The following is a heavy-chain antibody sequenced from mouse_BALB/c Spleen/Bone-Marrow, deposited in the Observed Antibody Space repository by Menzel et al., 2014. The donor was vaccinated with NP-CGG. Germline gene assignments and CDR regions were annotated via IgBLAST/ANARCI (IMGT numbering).Heavy chain of an antibody. V-gene: IGHV1-84*02. Sequence: LVESGPELVKPGASVKISCKASGYTFXDYYINWVKQKPEQGLEWIGWIYPGSGTTKYNEEFKGKATLTVDTSSSTAYMQLSSLTSGDTAVYFCARDHGYVDVMDCWGQGTSVTVSS. D-gene: IGHD1-2*01. CDR3: ARDHGYVDVMDC. CDR2: IYPGSGTT. J-gene: IGHJ4*01. CDR1: GYTFXDYY.